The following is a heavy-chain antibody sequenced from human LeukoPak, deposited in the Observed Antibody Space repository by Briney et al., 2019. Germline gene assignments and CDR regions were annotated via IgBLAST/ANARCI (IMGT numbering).Heavy chain of an antibody. CDR3: ARAAAGPAYFDY. V-gene: IGHV4-31*03. D-gene: IGHD6-13*01. CDR2: IYYSGST. CDR1: GGSISSGGYY. Sequence: SETLSLTCTVSGGSISSGGYYWSWIRQHPGKGLEWIGYIYYSGSTYYNPSPKSRVTISVDTSKNQFSLKLSSVTAADTAVYYCARAAAGPAYFDYWGQGTLVTVSS. J-gene: IGHJ4*02.